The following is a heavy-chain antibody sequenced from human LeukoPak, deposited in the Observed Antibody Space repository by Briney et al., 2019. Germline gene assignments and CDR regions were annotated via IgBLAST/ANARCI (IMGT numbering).Heavy chain of an antibody. CDR1: GFTFHSYW. J-gene: IGHJ6*03. Sequence: GGSLRLSCAASGFTFHSYWMHWVRQAPGKGLVWVSRIDNDGGSTTYADSVKGRFTISRDNAKNSLYLQMNSLRAEDTAVYYCATADYYYMDVWGKGTTVTISS. CDR2: IDNDGGST. CDR3: ATADYYYMDV. V-gene: IGHV3-74*01.